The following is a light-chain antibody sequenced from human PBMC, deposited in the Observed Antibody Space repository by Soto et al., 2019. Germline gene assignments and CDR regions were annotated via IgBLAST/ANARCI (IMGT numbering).Light chain of an antibody. CDR3: QQYGTSPRT. J-gene: IGKJ1*01. Sequence: EIVLTQSPGTLSLSQGERATLSCRASQSISSSHLAWYQQKPGQAPRLLLYGASNRATGIPDRFSGSGSGTDFTLTISRLEPEDFAVYYCQQYGTSPRTFGQGTKVESK. CDR1: QSISSSH. V-gene: IGKV3-20*01. CDR2: GAS.